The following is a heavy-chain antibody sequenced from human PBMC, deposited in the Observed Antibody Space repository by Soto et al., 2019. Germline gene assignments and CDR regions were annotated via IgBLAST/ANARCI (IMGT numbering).Heavy chain of an antibody. D-gene: IGHD6-13*01. CDR1: GGSFSGYY. CDR2: INHSGST. CDR3: ARDQGVAAAGITRFDP. J-gene: IGHJ5*02. Sequence: SETLSLTCAVYGGSFSGYYWSWIRQPPGKGLEWIGEINHSGSTNYNPSLKSRVTISVDTSKNQFSLKLRSVTAADTAVYYCARDQGVAAAGITRFDPWGQGSLVTVSS. V-gene: IGHV4-34*01.